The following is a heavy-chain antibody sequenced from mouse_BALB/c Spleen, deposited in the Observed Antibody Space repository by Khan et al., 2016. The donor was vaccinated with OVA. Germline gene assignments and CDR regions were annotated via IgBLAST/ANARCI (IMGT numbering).Heavy chain of an antibody. J-gene: IGHJ4*01. CDR1: GYTFTNYG. CDR2: INTYTGEP. V-gene: IGHV9-3-1*01. Sequence: QIQLVQSGPELKKPGETVKISCKASGYTFTNYGMNWVNQAPGKGLKWMGFINTYTGEPKYAVDFKGRFAFSLETSASTAYLQINNLKNEDTSTYFCARVEYSGTMDYWGQGTTVTVSS. CDR3: ARVEYSGTMDY.